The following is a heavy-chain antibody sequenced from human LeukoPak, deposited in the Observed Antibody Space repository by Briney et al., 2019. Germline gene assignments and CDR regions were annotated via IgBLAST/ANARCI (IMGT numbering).Heavy chain of an antibody. CDR3: ATDSSYCSSTSCYPHYFDY. CDR2: INPNSGGT. D-gene: IGHD2-2*01. V-gene: IGHV1-2*02. CDR1: GYTFTGYY. J-gene: IGHJ4*02. Sequence: ASVKVSCKASGYTFTGYYMHWVRQAPGQGLEWMGWINPNSGGTNYAQKFQGRVTMTRDTSISTAYMELSRLRSDDTAVYYCATDSSYCSSTSCYPHYFDYWGQGTLVTVSS.